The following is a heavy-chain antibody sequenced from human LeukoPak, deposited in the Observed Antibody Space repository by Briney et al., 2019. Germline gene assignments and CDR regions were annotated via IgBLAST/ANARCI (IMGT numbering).Heavy chain of an antibody. V-gene: IGHV3-23*01. J-gene: IGHJ4*02. CDR2: ISGSGGST. D-gene: IGHD3-10*01. CDR1: GFTFSSYG. Sequence: GGSLRLSCAASGFTFSSYGMSWVRPAPGKGLEWVSAISGSGGSTYYAASVKGRFTISRDNSKNTLYLQMNSLRAEDTAVYYCAKDLCGSGSFLDYWGQGTLVTVSS. CDR3: AKDLCGSGSFLDY.